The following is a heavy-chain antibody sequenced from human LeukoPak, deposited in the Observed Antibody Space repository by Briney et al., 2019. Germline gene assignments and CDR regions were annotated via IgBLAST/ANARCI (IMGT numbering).Heavy chain of an antibody. CDR2: INPSGGST. CDR1: GYTFTSYG. CDR3: ARGDYYGSGQLYYYYYMDV. J-gene: IGHJ6*03. V-gene: IGHV1-46*01. D-gene: IGHD3-10*01. Sequence: ASVKVSCKASGYTFTSYGISWVRQAPGQGLEWMGIINPSGGSTSYAQKFQGRVTMTRDMSTSTVYMELSSLRSEDTAVYYCARGDYYGSGQLYYYYYMDVWGKGTTVTVSS.